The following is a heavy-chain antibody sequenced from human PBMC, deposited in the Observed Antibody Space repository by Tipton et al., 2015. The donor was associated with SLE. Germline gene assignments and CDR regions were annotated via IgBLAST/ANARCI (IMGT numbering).Heavy chain of an antibody. Sequence: SLRLSCAASGFNFSDYYMSWIRQAPGKGLEWVSYISSSRSHTNYADSVKGRFTISRNNAKNSLYLQMNSLRAEDTAVYYCARMTPRDIWGQGTMVTVSS. V-gene: IGHV3-11*03. CDR3: ARMTPRDI. CDR1: GFNFSDYY. CDR2: ISSSRSHT. J-gene: IGHJ3*02.